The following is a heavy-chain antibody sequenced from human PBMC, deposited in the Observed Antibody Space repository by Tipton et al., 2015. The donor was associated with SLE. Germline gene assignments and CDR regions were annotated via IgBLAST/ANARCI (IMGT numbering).Heavy chain of an antibody. Sequence: TLSLTCTVSGGSISSGDYYWSWIRQPPGKGLECIGEINHSGSTNYNPSLKSRVTISVDTSKNQFSLKLSSVTAADTAVYYCARAPRGYNYGVRVSYFDLWGRGTLVTVSS. CDR1: GGSISSGDYY. V-gene: IGHV4-30-4*01. J-gene: IGHJ2*01. CDR3: ARAPRGYNYGVRVSYFDL. CDR2: INHSGST. D-gene: IGHD5-18*01.